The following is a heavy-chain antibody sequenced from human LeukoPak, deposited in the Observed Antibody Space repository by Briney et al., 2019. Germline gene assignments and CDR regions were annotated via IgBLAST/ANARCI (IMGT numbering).Heavy chain of an antibody. V-gene: IGHV1-69*05. CDR1: GGTFSSYA. D-gene: IGHD3-3*01. Sequence: SVKVSCKASGGTFSSYAISWVRQAPGQGLEWMGRIIPIFGTANYAQKFQGRVTITTDESTSTAYMELSRLRSDDTAVYYCARWNYDFWSGYYALFDYWGQGTLVTVSS. CDR2: IIPIFGTA. J-gene: IGHJ4*02. CDR3: ARWNYDFWSGYYALFDY.